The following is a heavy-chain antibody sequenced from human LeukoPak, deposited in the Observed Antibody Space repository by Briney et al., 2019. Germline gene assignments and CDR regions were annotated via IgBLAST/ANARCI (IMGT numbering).Heavy chain of an antibody. V-gene: IGHV3-30*18. J-gene: IGHJ4*02. Sequence: PGGSLRLSCAASGFTFSSFAMHWVRQAPGKGLEWVAVISNEGTNEFSADSVKGRFTISRDNSKKILYLQMNNLRTEDTAVYYCAKVGLGLCSSVNCPTGLHYWGWGTLVTVSS. CDR2: ISNEGTNE. CDR1: GFTFSSFA. D-gene: IGHD2-15*01. CDR3: AKVGLGLCSSVNCPTGLHY.